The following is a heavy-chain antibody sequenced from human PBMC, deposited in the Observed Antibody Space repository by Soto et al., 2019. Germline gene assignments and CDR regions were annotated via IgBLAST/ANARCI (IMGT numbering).Heavy chain of an antibody. Sequence: GGSLRLSCAASGFTFSSYGMHWVRQAPGKGLEWVAVIWYDGSNKYYADSVKGRFTISRDNSKNTLYLQMNSLRAEDTAVYYCAREDKRYCSSTSCYLPDYWGQGTLVTVSS. D-gene: IGHD2-2*01. CDR1: GFTFSSYG. J-gene: IGHJ4*02. CDR2: IWYDGSNK. CDR3: AREDKRYCSSTSCYLPDY. V-gene: IGHV3-33*01.